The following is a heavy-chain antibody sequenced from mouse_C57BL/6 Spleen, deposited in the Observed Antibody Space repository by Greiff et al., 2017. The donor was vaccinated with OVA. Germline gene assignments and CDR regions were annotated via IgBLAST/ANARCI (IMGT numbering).Heavy chain of an antibody. V-gene: IGHV1-15*01. Sequence: QVHVKQSGAELVRPGASVSLSCKASGYTFTDYEMHWVKQTPVHGLEWIGAIDPETGGTAYNQKFKGKAILTADKSSSTAYMELRSLTSEDSAVYYCTRYPWFAYWGQGTLVTVSA. CDR3: TRYPWFAY. CDR2: IDPETGGT. CDR1: GYTFTDYE. J-gene: IGHJ3*01.